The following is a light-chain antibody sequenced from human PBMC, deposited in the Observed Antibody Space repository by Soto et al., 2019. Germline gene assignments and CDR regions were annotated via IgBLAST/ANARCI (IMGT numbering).Light chain of an antibody. V-gene: IGKV3-11*01. J-gene: IGKJ4*01. CDR2: VAS. Sequence: EIVLTQSPATPSLSPGERATLSCRASQSVSSYLAWYQQKPGQAPRLLMYVASNRATGIPARFSGSGSGTDFTLTISSLEPEDFAVYYCQQRSNWPLTFGGGTKVEIK. CDR1: QSVSSY. CDR3: QQRSNWPLT.